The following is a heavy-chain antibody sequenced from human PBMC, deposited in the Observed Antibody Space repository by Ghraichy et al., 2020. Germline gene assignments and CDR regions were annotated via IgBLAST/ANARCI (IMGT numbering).Heavy chain of an antibody. CDR2: IYYSGST. Sequence: SETLSLTCTVSGGSISSYYWSWIRQPPGKGLEWIGYIYYSGSTNYNPSLKSRVTISVDTSKNQFSLKLSSVTAADTAVYYCARVAAYYDFWSGPLYYYMDVWGKGTTVTVSS. V-gene: IGHV4-59*01. J-gene: IGHJ6*03. CDR1: GGSISSYY. D-gene: IGHD3-3*01. CDR3: ARVAAYYDFWSGPLYYYMDV.